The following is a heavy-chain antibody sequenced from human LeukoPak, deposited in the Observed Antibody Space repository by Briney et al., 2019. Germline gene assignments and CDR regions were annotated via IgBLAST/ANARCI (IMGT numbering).Heavy chain of an antibody. D-gene: IGHD6-6*01. V-gene: IGHV4-4*07. J-gene: IGHJ6*04. CDR1: GGSISSYY. CDR3: ARESSSSSVSGDV. CDR2: IYTSGST. Sequence: SESLSLTCTVSGGSISSYYWSWIRQPAGKGLEWIGRIYTSGSTSYNPSLKSRVTMSVDTSKNQFSLKLSSVTAADTAVYYCARESSSSSVSGDVWGKGTTVTVSS.